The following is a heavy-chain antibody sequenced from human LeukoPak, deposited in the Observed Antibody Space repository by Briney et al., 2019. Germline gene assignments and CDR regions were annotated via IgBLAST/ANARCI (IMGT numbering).Heavy chain of an antibody. Sequence: ASVKVSCKASGYTFTSYDINWVRQATGQGLEWMGWMNRNSGNTGYAQKFQGRVTMTRNTSISTAYMELSSLRSEDTAVYCCARGTGHYYYYYMDVWGKGTTVTVSS. J-gene: IGHJ6*03. V-gene: IGHV1-8*01. CDR2: MNRNSGNT. CDR1: GYTFTSYD. CDR3: ARGTGHYYYYYMDV. D-gene: IGHD3-9*01.